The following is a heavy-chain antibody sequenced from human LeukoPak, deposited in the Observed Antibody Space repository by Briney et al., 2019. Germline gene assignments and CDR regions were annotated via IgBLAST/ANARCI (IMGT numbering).Heavy chain of an antibody. CDR2: IYSGGST. CDR3: ARAFGRGLWFGEQPTWFDP. CDR1: GFTVGSNY. Sequence: GGSLRLSCAASGFTVGSNYMSWVRQAPGKGLEWVSVIYSGGSTYYADSVKGRFTISRDNSKNTLYLQMNSLRAEDTAVYYCARAFGRGLWFGEQPTWFDPWGQGTLVTVSS. J-gene: IGHJ5*02. D-gene: IGHD3-10*01. V-gene: IGHV3-53*01.